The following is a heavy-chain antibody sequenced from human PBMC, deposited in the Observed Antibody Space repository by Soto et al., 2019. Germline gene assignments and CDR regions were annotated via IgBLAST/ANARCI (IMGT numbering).Heavy chain of an antibody. V-gene: IGHV1-3*01. Sequence: ASVKVSCKASGYTFGSYGMHWVRQAPGQRLEWMGWMSAGNGDTKYSQKFQGRFSITRDTSATTAFMELSSLRSEDTAVYYCARDTALIQYYYYGMDVWGQGTTVTVSS. J-gene: IGHJ6*02. CDR2: MSAGNGDT. D-gene: IGHD5-18*01. CDR1: GYTFGSYG. CDR3: ARDTALIQYYYYGMDV.